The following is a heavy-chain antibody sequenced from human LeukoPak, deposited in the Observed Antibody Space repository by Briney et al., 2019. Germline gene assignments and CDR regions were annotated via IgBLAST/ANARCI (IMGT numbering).Heavy chain of an antibody. V-gene: IGHV4-39*01. CDR1: GGSISSSNYY. J-gene: IGHJ4*02. CDR3: ARHASVDGNWPRPLDY. D-gene: IGHD6-19*01. Sequence: SETLSLTCTVSGGSISSSNYYWGWIRQPPGRGLEGIGNIYYSGNTYYNPSLKTRVTISVDTSKNQFSLKLTSVTAADTAVYYCARHASVDGNWPRPLDYWGQGSLVTVSS. CDR2: IYYSGNT.